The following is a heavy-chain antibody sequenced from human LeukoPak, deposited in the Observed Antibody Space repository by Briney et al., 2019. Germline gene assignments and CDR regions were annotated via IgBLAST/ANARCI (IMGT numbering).Heavy chain of an antibody. J-gene: IGHJ4*02. CDR1: GFTLINYG. CDR2: IWYDGSYK. Sequence: PGTSLRLSCAASGFTLINYGMHWVRQAPGKGLDWVAVIWYDGSYKYYADSVKGRFTISRDNSKNTLYLQMNSLRAEDTAVYYCAKVVQYTAATGTGLDYWGQGTLVTVSS. CDR3: AKVVQYTAATGTGLDY. V-gene: IGHV3-33*06. D-gene: IGHD6-13*01.